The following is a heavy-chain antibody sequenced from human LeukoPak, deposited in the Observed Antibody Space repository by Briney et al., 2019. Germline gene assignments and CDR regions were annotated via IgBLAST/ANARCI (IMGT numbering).Heavy chain of an antibody. Sequence: GALRLSCAASGFTFSSYAMSWVRQAPGKGLEWVSAISGSGGSTYYADSVKGRFTISRDNSKNTLYLQMNSLRAEDTAVYYCAKGGGWSPAVLFDYWGQGTLVTVSS. J-gene: IGHJ4*02. D-gene: IGHD6-19*01. V-gene: IGHV3-23*01. CDR2: ISGSGGST. CDR3: AKGGGWSPAVLFDY. CDR1: GFTFSSYA.